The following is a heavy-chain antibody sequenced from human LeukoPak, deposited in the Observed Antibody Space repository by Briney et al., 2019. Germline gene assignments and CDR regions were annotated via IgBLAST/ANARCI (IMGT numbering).Heavy chain of an antibody. V-gene: IGHV3-9*01. J-gene: IGHJ4*02. D-gene: IGHD6-13*01. CDR3: AKGTSSSWYYFDY. CDR1: GFTFDDYA. Sequence: GGSLRLSCAASGFTFDDYAMHWVRQAPGKGLKCVSGISWNSGTIGYADSVKGRFTISRDNAKNSLYLQMNSLIAEDTALYYCAKGTSSSWYYFDYWGQGTLVTVSS. CDR2: ISWNSGTI.